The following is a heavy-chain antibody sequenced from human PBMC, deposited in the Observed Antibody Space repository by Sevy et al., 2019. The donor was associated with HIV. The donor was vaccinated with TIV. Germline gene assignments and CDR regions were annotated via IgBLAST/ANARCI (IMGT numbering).Heavy chain of an antibody. J-gene: IGHJ4*02. CDR1: GYTFTSYG. D-gene: IGHD3-22*01. CDR2: ISAYNGNT. V-gene: IGHV1-18*01. CDR3: ARDDDDSSGSLVDY. Sequence: ASVKVSCKASGYTFTSYGISWVRQAPGQGLEWMGWISAYNGNTNYAQKLQGRVTMTTDTSTSTAYLELRSLRSDDTAVYYCARDDDDSSGSLVDYWGQGTLVTVSS.